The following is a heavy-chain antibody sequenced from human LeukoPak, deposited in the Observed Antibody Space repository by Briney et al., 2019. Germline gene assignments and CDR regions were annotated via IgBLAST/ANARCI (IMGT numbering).Heavy chain of an antibody. CDR3: ARGSPNFSAWYFDY. J-gene: IGHJ4*02. Sequence: GGSLRLSCAAAGFTFSTYSIHWVRQAPGKGLEWVALISYDGTNKYYAGSVKGRFSISRDNSKNTLFLQINSLTPEDTAVYYCARGSPNFSAWYFDYWGQGTLVTVSS. V-gene: IGHV3-30-3*01. CDR1: GFTFSTYS. CDR2: ISYDGTNK. D-gene: IGHD1-1*01.